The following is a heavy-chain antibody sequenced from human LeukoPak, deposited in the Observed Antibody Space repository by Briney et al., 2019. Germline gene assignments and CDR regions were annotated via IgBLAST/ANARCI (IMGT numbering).Heavy chain of an antibody. CDR2: IWYDGSNK. Sequence: GGSLRLSCAASGFTFSSYGMHWVRQAPGKGLEWVAVIWYDGSNKYYAVSVKGRFTISRDNSKNTLYLQMNSLRAEDTAVYYCARDWRSSWFDAFDYWGQGTLVTVSS. CDR1: GFTFSSYG. CDR3: ARDWRSSWFDAFDY. V-gene: IGHV3-33*08. J-gene: IGHJ4*02. D-gene: IGHD6-13*01.